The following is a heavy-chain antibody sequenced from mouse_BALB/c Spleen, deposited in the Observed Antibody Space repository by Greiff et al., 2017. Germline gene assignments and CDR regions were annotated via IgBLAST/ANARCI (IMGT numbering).Heavy chain of an antibody. D-gene: IGHD2-4*01. V-gene: IGHV5-12-2*01. CDR3: ARHGLGGFAY. Sequence: EVNVVESGGGLVQPGGSLKLSCAASGFTFSSYTMSWVRQTPEKRLEWVAYISNGGGSTYYPDTVKGRFTISRDNAKNTLYLQMSSLKSEDTAMYYCARHGLGGFAYWGQGTLVTVSA. CDR2: ISNGGGST. CDR1: GFTFSSYT. J-gene: IGHJ3*01.